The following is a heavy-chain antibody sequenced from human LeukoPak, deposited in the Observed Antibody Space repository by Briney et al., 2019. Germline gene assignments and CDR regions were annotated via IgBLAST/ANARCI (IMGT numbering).Heavy chain of an antibody. D-gene: IGHD2-15*01. CDR2: INHSGST. CDR1: GGSFSGYY. V-gene: IGHV4-34*01. CDR3: ARDNVVVVAATPGYYYYMDV. Sequence: KASETLSLTCAVYGGSFSGYYWSWIRQPPGKGLEWIGEINHSGSTNYNPSLKSRVTISVDTSKNQFSLKLSSVTAADTAVYYCARDNVVVVAATPGYYYYMDVWGKGTTVTVSS. J-gene: IGHJ6*03.